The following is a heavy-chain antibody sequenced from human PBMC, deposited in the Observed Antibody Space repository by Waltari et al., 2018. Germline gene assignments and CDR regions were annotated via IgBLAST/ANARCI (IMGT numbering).Heavy chain of an antibody. J-gene: IGHJ6*03. Sequence: EVQLVESGGGLVKPGGSLRLSCAASGFTFSNAWMSWVRQAPGKGLEWVGRIKSKTDGGTTDYAAPVKGRFTISRDDSKNTLYLQMNSLKTEDTAVYYCTAGPSYYYYMDVWGKGTTVTISS. CDR1: GFTFSNAW. V-gene: IGHV3-15*01. CDR2: IKSKTDGGTT. CDR3: TAGPSYYYYMDV.